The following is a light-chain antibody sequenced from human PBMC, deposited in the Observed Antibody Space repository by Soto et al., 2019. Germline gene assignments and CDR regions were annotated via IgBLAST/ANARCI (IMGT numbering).Light chain of an antibody. J-gene: IGLJ2*01. CDR2: DVS. V-gene: IGLV2-14*01. Sequence: QSVLTQPASVSGSPGQSITISCTGTISVVGGYNYVSWYQQHPGKAPKLMIYDVSNRPSGVSNRFSGSKSGNTASLTISGLEADDEADYSCSSYTSSSRVVFGGGTKVTVL. CDR1: ISVVGGYNY. CDR3: SSYTSSSRVV.